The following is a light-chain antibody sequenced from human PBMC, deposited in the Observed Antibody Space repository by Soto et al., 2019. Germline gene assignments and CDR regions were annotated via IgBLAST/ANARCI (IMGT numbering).Light chain of an antibody. CDR1: SVDVGDYNS. Sequence: QSVLTQPASVSGSPGQSITISCTGSSVDVGDYNSVSWYQQHPGKAPKVMIYHVTIRASGVSNRFSGSKSGNTASPTISGLQAEDEADYYCSSYSHSPPSYVFGPGTKFTVL. J-gene: IGLJ1*01. CDR3: SSYSHSPPSYV. V-gene: IGLV2-14*03. CDR2: HVT.